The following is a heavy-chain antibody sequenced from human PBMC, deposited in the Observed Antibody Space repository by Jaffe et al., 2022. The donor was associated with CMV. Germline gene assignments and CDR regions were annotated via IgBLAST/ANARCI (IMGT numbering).Heavy chain of an antibody. Sequence: EVQLVESGGGLVQPGGSLRLSCAASGFTFSSYSMNWVRQAPGKGLEWVSYISSSSSTIYYADSVKGRFTISRDNAKNSLYLQMNSLRDEDTAVYYCARDRVGSYYYYGMDVWGQGTTVTVSS. CDR3: ARDRVGSYYYYGMDV. CDR2: ISSSSSTI. V-gene: IGHV3-48*02. CDR1: GFTFSSYS. D-gene: IGHD1-26*01. J-gene: IGHJ6*02.